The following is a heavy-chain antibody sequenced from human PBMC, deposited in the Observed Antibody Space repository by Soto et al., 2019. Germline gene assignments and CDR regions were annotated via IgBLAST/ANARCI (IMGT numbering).Heavy chain of an antibody. V-gene: IGHV3-15*01. D-gene: IGHD3-16*01. J-gene: IGHJ4*02. Sequence: GSLRLSCAASGFTFSNAWMNWVRQAPGKGLEWVGRIKSKTDGETTDYAAPVKGRFTVSRDDSKNTVYLQMNSLKTEDTAVYYCSTGGYFLDYWGQGTLVTVSS. CDR3: STGGYFLDY. CDR1: GFTFSNAW. CDR2: IKSKTDGETT.